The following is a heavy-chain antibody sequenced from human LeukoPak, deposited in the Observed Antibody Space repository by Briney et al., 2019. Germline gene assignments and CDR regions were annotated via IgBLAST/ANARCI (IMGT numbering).Heavy chain of an antibody. CDR3: ARALREVQGSNPGVFDY. Sequence: PGGSLRLSCAASGFTFSSYAMSWVRQAPGKGLEWVSAISGSGGSTYYADSVKGRFTISRDNSKNTLYLQMNSLRAEDTAVYYCARALREVQGSNPGVFDYWGLGTLVTVSS. J-gene: IGHJ4*02. D-gene: IGHD3-10*01. V-gene: IGHV3-23*01. CDR2: ISGSGGST. CDR1: GFTFSSYA.